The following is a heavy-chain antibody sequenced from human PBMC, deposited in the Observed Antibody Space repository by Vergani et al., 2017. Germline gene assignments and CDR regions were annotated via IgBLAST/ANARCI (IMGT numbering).Heavy chain of an antibody. CDR2: ISYDGTNK. CDR3: ARDRGDWRYSRYFYSYYMDV. Sequence: QVNLVGSGRGVVQPGRSLRLSCAASGFTFGDHGIHWVRRAPGKGLEWVALISYDGTNKYYTNSVRGRFTISRDNSKSTLFLQMNSLRVEDMAVYYCARDRGDWRYSRYFYSYYMDVWGKGTTVTVSS. D-gene: IGHD2-8*02. V-gene: IGHV3-30-3*01. CDR1: GFTFGDHG. J-gene: IGHJ6*03.